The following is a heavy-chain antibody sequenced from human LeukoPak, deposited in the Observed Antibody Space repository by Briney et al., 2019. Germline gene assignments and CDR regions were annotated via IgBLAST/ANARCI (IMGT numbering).Heavy chain of an antibody. J-gene: IGHJ6*01. D-gene: IGHD4-11*01. CDR3: ARDPTVTTPYGMDV. V-gene: IGHV4-59*12. CDR2: IYYSGST. Sequence: SETLSLTCTVSDGSISNYYWSRIRQPPGKGLEWIGYIYYSGSTNCNPSLKSRVTISVDTSKNQFSLKLSSVTAADTAVYYCARDPTVTTPYGMDVWGQRTTVTVSS. CDR1: DGSISNYY.